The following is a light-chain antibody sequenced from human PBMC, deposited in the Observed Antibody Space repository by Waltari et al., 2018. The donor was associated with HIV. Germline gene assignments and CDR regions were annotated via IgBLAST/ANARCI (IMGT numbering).Light chain of an antibody. CDR3: QQYAASPLT. CDR1: QSVRSAP. CDR2: GAS. Sequence: EIVLTQSPGTLSLSPGERATLSCRASQSVRSAPLAWYQQKPGQAPRLIIYGASSRAPGIPDRFSGSGAVTDFILTISRLEPEDCAVYYCQQYAASPLTFGGGTKVEIK. V-gene: IGKV3-20*01. J-gene: IGKJ4*01.